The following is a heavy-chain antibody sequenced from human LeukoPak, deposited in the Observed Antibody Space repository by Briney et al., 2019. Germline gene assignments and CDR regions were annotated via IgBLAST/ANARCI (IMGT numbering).Heavy chain of an antibody. CDR2: IIPIFGTA. Sequence: ASVKVSCKASGGTFSSYAISWVRQAPGQGLERMGGIIPIFGTANYAQKFQGRVTITADESTSTAYMELSSLRSDDTAVYYCARDYCSSTSCLFDYWGQGTLVTVSS. D-gene: IGHD2-2*01. CDR1: GGTFSSYA. V-gene: IGHV1-69*13. CDR3: ARDYCSSTSCLFDY. J-gene: IGHJ4*02.